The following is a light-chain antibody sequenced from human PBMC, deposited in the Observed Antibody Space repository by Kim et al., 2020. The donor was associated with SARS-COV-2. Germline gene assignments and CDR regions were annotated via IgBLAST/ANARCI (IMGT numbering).Light chain of an antibody. CDR3: QLWDTDSHHVV. CDR2: YDG. CDR1: NIETKS. V-gene: IGLV3-21*04. J-gene: IGLJ2*01. Sequence: AAKPSKSTGGGANIETKSVNWSQPEPCQAPILVIYYDGDRPSGIPERFSGSNSGNAATLTISRVEAGDEADYYCQLWDTDSHHVVFGGGTQLTVL.